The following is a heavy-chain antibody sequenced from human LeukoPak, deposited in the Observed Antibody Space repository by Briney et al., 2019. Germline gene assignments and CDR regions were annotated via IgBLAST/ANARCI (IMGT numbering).Heavy chain of an antibody. CDR2: IGISSGNT. V-gene: IGHV3-48*01. D-gene: IGHD5-12*01. CDR1: GFNFIDYS. CDR3: ARDHRYAFDN. J-gene: IGHJ4*01. Sequence: GGSLRLSCAASGFNFIDYSMNWVRQAPGKGLEWISYIGISSGNTKYADSVKGRFTISRDKARNSLYLQMNSLRVEDTAVYFCARDHRYAFDNWGHGTLVTVSS.